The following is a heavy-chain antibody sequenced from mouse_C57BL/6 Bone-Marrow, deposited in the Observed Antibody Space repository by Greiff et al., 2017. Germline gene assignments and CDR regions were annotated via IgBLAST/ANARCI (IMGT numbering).Heavy chain of an antibody. CDR3: ASDYYGSSAWYFDV. CDR1: GYAFSSSW. V-gene: IGHV1-82*01. CDR2: IYPGDGDT. D-gene: IGHD1-1*01. Sequence: VKLMESGPELVKPGASVKISCKASGYAFSSSWMNWVKQRPGKGLEWIGRIYPGDGDTNYNGKFKGKATLTADKSSSTAYMQLSSLTSEGSAAYFCASDYYGSSAWYFDVWGTGTTVTVSS. J-gene: IGHJ1*03.